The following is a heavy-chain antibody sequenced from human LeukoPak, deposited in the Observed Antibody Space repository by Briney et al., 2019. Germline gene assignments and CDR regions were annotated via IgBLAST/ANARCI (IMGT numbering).Heavy chain of an antibody. CDR1: GGSISSHY. V-gene: IGHV4-59*11. D-gene: IGHD3-22*01. Sequence: SETLSLTCTVSGGSISSHYWSWIRQPPGKGLEWIGYIYYSGSTNYNPSLKSRVTISVDTSKNQFSLKLSSVTAADTAVYYCARGAPPPYYYDSSDVFDCWGQGTLVTVSS. CDR3: ARGAPPPYYYDSSDVFDC. J-gene: IGHJ4*02. CDR2: IYYSGST.